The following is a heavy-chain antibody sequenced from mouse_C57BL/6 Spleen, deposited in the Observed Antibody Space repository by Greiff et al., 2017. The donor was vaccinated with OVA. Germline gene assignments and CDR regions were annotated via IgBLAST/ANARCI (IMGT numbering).Heavy chain of an antibody. V-gene: IGHV1-5*01. CDR3: TRGDYYYGSSTPYYLDY. Sequence: VQLQQSGTVLARPGASVKMSCKTSGYTFTSYWMHWVKQRPGQGLEWIGAIYPGNSDTSYNQKFKGKAKLTAVTSASTAYMELSSLTDEDSAVYYCTRGDYYYGSSTPYYLDYWGQGTTLTVSS. D-gene: IGHD1-1*01. CDR1: GYTFTSYW. CDR2: IYPGNSDT. J-gene: IGHJ2*01.